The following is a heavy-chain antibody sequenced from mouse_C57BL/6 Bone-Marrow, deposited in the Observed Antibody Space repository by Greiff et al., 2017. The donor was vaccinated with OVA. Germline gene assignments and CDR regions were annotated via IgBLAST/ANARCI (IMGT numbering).Heavy chain of an antibody. CDR3: ARSHYYGSHDV. V-gene: IGHV7-3*01. CDR1: GFTFTDYY. D-gene: IGHD1-1*01. J-gene: IGHJ1*03. CDR2: IRNKANGYTT. Sequence: EVQRVESGGGLVQPGGSLSLSCAASGFTFTDYYMSWVRQPPGKALEWLGFIRNKANGYTTEYSASVKGRFTISRDNSQSILYLQMNALRAEDSATYYCARSHYYGSHDVGGTGTTVTVSS.